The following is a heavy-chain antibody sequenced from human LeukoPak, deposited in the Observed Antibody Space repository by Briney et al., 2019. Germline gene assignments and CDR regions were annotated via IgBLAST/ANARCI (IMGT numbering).Heavy chain of an antibody. CDR3: ARDQGQLWSDWFDP. V-gene: IGHV4-59*01. CDR1: GGSISSYY. Sequence: SETLSLTCTVSGGSISSYYWSWIRQSPGKGLEWIGYIYDSGSTKYNPSLKSRVTISVDTSKNQFSLKLRSVTAADTAVYYCARDQGQLWSDWFDPWGQGTLVTVSS. J-gene: IGHJ5*02. CDR2: IYDSGST. D-gene: IGHD3-10*02.